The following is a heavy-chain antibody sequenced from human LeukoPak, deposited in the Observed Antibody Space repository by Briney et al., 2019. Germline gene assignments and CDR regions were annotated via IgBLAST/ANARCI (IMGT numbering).Heavy chain of an antibody. Sequence: GSLRLSCAASGFTVTSNYMSWVRQAPGKGLEWVSVIYTGGSTHYADSVKGRFTISRDNSKNTLYLEMNSLRADDTAVYYCARDPVGATTPYYFDYWGQGALVTVSS. D-gene: IGHD1-26*01. CDR3: ARDPVGATTPYYFDY. CDR2: IYTGGST. J-gene: IGHJ4*02. CDR1: GFTVTSNY. V-gene: IGHV3-66*01.